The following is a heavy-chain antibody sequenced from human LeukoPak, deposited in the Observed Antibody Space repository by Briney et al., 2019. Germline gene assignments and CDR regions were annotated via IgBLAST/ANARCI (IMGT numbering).Heavy chain of an antibody. CDR2: INPSGGST. D-gene: IGHD6-6*01. CDR1: GYTFTSYY. Sequence: ASVKVSCKASGYTFTSYYMHWGRQAPGQGLEWMGIINPSGGSTSYAQKFQGRVTMTRDMSTSTVYMELSSLRSEDTAVYYCARGGGSIRSSSRRYYFDYWGQGTLVTVSS. V-gene: IGHV1-46*01. J-gene: IGHJ4*02. CDR3: ARGGGSIRSSSRRYYFDY.